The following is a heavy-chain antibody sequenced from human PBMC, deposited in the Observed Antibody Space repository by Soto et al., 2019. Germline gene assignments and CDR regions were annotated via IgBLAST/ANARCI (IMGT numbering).Heavy chain of an antibody. V-gene: IGHV4-31*03. D-gene: IGHD6-13*01. J-gene: IGHJ5*02. CDR1: GGSISSGGYY. Sequence: SETLSLTCTVSGGSISSGGYYWSWIRQHPGKGLEWIGYIYYSGSTYYNPSLKSRVTISVDTSKNQFSLKLSSVTAADTAVYYCARVARGPFSRLYSSSKINWFDPWGQGTLVTVSS. CDR2: IYYSGST. CDR3: ARVARGPFSRLYSSSKINWFDP.